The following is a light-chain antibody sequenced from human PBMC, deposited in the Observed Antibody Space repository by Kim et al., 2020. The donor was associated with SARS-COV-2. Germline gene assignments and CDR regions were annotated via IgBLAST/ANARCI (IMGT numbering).Light chain of an antibody. CDR2: QDN. V-gene: IGLV3-1*01. J-gene: IGLJ3*02. CDR3: QAWDSSTGV. CDR1: RLGDKY. Sequence: VSPGQTASITCSGDRLGDKYASWYQQKPGQSPVLVIYQDNQRPSGIPERFSGSNSGNTATLTITGTQAMDEADYYCQAWDSSTGVFGGGTQLTVL.